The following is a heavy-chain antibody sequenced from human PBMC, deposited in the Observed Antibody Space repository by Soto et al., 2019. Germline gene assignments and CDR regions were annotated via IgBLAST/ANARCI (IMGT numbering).Heavy chain of an antibody. CDR1: GFTFSSYE. V-gene: IGHV3-48*03. D-gene: IGHD5-12*01. CDR3: ASSGSVGN. J-gene: IGHJ3*01. CDR2: ISSSGSTI. Sequence: EVQLVESGGGLVQPGGSLRLSCAASGFTFSSYEMNWVRQAPGKGLEWVSYISSSGSTIYYADSVKGRFTISRDNAKNSLDLQINSLRAEDKAGYYCASSGSVGNWGQGTMVTVSS.